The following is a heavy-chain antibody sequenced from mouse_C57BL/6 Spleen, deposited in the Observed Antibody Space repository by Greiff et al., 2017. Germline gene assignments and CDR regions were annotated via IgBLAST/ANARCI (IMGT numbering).Heavy chain of an antibody. CDR2: INPSNGGT. CDR1: GYTFTSYW. CDR3: ARSGDGYYGFAY. Sequence: QVQLQQSGTELVKPGASVKLSCKASGYTFTSYWMHWVKQRPGQGLEWIGNINPSNGGTNYNEKFKSKATLTVDKSSSTAYMQLSSLTAEDSAVYYCARSGDGYYGFAYWGQGTLVTVSA. V-gene: IGHV1-53*01. J-gene: IGHJ3*01. D-gene: IGHD2-3*01.